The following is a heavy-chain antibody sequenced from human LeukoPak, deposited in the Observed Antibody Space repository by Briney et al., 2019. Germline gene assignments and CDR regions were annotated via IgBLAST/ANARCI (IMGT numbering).Heavy chain of an antibody. J-gene: IGHJ5*02. D-gene: IGHD2-15*01. CDR1: GDSISSYY. Sequence: SETLSLTCSVSGDSISSYYWSWIRQPPGKGLEWIGEINHSGSTNYNPSLKSRVTISVDTSKNQFSLKLNSVTAADTAVYYCARGNPYKVLLRPQSNWFDPWGQGTLVTVSS. V-gene: IGHV4-34*01. CDR2: INHSGST. CDR3: ARGNPYKVLLRPQSNWFDP.